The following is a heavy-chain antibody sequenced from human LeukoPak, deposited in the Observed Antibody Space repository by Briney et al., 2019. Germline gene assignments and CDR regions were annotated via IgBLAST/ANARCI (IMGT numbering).Heavy chain of an antibody. CDR3: AMNYDYVWGSYLPGY. Sequence: GASVKVSCKASGYTFTGYYMHWVRQAPGQGLEWMGWINPNSGGTNYAQKFQGRVTMTRDTSISTAYMELSRLRSDDTAVYYCAMNYDYVWGSYLPGYWGQGTLVTVSS. CDR1: GYTFTGYY. J-gene: IGHJ4*02. V-gene: IGHV1-2*02. D-gene: IGHD3-16*02. CDR2: INPNSGGT.